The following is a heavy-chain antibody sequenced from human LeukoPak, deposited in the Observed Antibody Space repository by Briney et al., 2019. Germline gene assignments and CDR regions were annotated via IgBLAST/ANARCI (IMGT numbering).Heavy chain of an antibody. Sequence: PSETLSLTCTVSGGSITTYYWSWIRQPPGKGLEWIGEINHSGGTNYNPSLKSRVTISVDTSKKQFSLKLSSVTAADTAVYYCARGVDYYGVWGQGTLVTVSS. J-gene: IGHJ4*02. CDR1: GGSITTYY. D-gene: IGHD3-10*01. V-gene: IGHV4-34*01. CDR3: ARGVDYYGV. CDR2: INHSGGT.